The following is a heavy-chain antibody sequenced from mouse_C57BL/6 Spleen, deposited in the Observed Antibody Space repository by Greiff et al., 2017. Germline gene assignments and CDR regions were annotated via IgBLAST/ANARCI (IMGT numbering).Heavy chain of an antibody. CDR1: GFSLSTFGMG. CDR3: ARIGNYDYDGVYAMDY. CDR2: IWWDDDK. Sequence: QVTLKVSGPGILQPSQTLSLTCSFSGFSLSTFGMGVGWIRQPSGQGLEWLAHIWWDDDKYYNPALKSRLTNSKATSKNQVFLKSANVDTAATATYYCARIGNYDYDGVYAMDYWGQGTSVTVSS. V-gene: IGHV8-8*01. D-gene: IGHD2-4*01. J-gene: IGHJ4*01.